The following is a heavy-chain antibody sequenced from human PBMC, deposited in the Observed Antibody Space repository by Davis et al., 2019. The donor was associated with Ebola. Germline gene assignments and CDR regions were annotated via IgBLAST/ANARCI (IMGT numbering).Heavy chain of an antibody. CDR2: ISAYNGNT. Sequence: ASVKVSCKASGYTFTSYGISWVRQAPGQGLEWMGWISAYNGNTNYAQKPQGRVTMTTDTSTSTAYRDLRSLRSDDTAVYYCARDRGQIAAAGTKDYWGQGTLVTVSS. D-gene: IGHD6-13*01. CDR3: ARDRGQIAAAGTKDY. CDR1: GYTFTSYG. J-gene: IGHJ4*02. V-gene: IGHV1-18*01.